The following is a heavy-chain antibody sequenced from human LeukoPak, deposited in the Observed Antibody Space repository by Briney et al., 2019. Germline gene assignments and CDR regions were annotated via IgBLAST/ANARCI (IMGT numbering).Heavy chain of an antibody. CDR2: ISGSGGST. V-gene: IGHV3-23*01. CDR3: AKARYSSGWYTSEYFQH. Sequence: PGGTLRLSCAASGFTFSSYGMSWVRQAPGKGPEWVSAISGSGGSTYYADSVKGRFTISRDNSKNTLYLQMNSLRAEDTAVYYCAKARYSSGWYTSEYFQHWGQGTLVTVSS. J-gene: IGHJ1*01. D-gene: IGHD6-19*01. CDR1: GFTFSSYG.